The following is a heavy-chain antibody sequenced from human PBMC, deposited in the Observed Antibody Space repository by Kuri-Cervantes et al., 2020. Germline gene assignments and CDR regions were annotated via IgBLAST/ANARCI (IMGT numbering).Heavy chain of an antibody. D-gene: IGHD3-10*01. J-gene: IGHJ6*02. V-gene: IGHV3-30*18. CDR1: GFTFSSYG. CDR3: AKDELWFGELFHYGMDV. CDR2: ISYDGSNK. Sequence: GGSLRLSCAASGFTFSSYGMHWVRQAPGKGLEWVAVISYDGSNKYYADSVKGRFTISRDNSKNTLCLQMNSLRAEDTAVYYCAKDELWFGELFHYGMDVWGQGTTVTVSS.